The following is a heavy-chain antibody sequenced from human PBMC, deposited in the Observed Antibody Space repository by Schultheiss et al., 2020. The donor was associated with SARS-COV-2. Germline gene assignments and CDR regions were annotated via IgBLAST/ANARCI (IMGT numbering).Heavy chain of an antibody. CDR1: GFTFSSYA. J-gene: IGHJ4*02. CDR3: VKRAEVAAPVDY. Sequence: GGSLRLSCAASGFTFSSYAMHWFRQAPGKGLEWVAVISYDGSNKYYADSVKGRFTISRDNSKNTLYLQMSSLRAEDTAVYYCVKRAEVAAPVDYWGQGTLVTVSS. D-gene: IGHD2-15*01. CDR2: ISYDGSNK. V-gene: IGHV3-30-3*02.